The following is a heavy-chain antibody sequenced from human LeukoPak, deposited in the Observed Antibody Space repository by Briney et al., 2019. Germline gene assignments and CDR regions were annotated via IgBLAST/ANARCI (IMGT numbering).Heavy chain of an antibody. V-gene: IGHV4-34*01. D-gene: IGHD2-15*01. J-gene: IGHJ6*04. Sequence: PSETLSLTCAVYGGSFSGYYWSWIRQSPGKGLEWIGEINDSGSTDYNPSLTSRVTISEDTSKNQFSLKLSSVTAADTAVYYCARVQFGYCTGGSCYGYYYGMDVWGKGTTVTVSS. CDR2: INDSGST. CDR3: ARVQFGYCTGGSCYGYYYGMDV. CDR1: GGSFSGYY.